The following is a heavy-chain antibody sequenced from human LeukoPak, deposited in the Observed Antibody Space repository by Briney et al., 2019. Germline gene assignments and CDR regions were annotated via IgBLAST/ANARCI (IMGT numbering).Heavy chain of an antibody. CDR2: ISDSGDTP. CDR3: VQLLDDNPIRWYFGL. Sequence: PGGSLRLPCTASGFTFSDYPMSWVRQAPGKGLKWVSSISDSGDTPYYADSVKGLFTISRDNSKNTVYLQMSSLRAEDTAVYYCVQLLDDNPIRWYFGLWGRGTLVTVSS. V-gene: IGHV3-23*01. J-gene: IGHJ2*01. CDR1: GFTFSDYP. D-gene: IGHD1-14*01.